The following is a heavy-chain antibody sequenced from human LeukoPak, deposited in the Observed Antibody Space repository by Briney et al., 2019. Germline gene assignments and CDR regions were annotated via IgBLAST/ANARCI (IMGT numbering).Heavy chain of an antibody. CDR2: ITSSGDDI. D-gene: IGHD5-12*01. CDR3: ASDIVATSGDF. J-gene: IGHJ4*02. V-gene: IGHV3-11*01. CDR1: GSTFSIYW. Sequence: PGGSLRLSCAASGSTFSIYWMSWIRQAPGKGLEWVAYITSSGDDIYYADSVKGRFTISRDNAKNALFLRMSSLRVEDTATYYCASDIVATSGDFWGQGTLVSVSS.